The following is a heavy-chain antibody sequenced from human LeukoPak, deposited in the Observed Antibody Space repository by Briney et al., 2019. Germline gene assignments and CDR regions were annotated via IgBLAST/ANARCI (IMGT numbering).Heavy chain of an antibody. CDR2: INPSGGST. D-gene: IGHD3-3*01. CDR3: ARAMEVAFDI. Sequence: ASVKVSCKASGYTFTSYYMHWVRQAPGQGLEWMGIINPSGGSTSYAQKFRGRVTMTRDPSTSTVYMELSSLRSEDTAVYYCARAMEVAFDIWGQGTMVTVSS. CDR1: GYTFTSYY. J-gene: IGHJ3*02. V-gene: IGHV1-46*01.